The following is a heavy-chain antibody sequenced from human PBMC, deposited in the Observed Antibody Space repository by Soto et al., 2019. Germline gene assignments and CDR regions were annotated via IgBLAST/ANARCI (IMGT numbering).Heavy chain of an antibody. V-gene: IGHV1-18*01. CDR3: ARDTAMALPDA. CDR2: ISAHNGNT. J-gene: IGHJ4*02. Sequence: QVQLVQSGAEVKKPGASVKVSCKASGYTFTSYGISWVRQAPGQGLEWMGWISAHNGNTKYALKLQGRVTMTTDTSTSTAYIEVRSLRSDDTAVYYCARDTAMALPDAWGQGTLVTVSS. CDR1: GYTFTSYG. D-gene: IGHD5-18*01.